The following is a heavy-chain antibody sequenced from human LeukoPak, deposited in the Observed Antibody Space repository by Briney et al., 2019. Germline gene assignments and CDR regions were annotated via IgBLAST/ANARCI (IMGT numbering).Heavy chain of an antibody. Sequence: PGGSLRLSCAASGFTFSSYAMSWVRQAPGKGLEWVSAISGNGGTIYYADSVKGRLTTSRDNSKNTLYLQVNSLRAVDTAVYYCAKAAPDTTYFDYWGQGTLVTVSS. CDR2: ISGNGGTI. V-gene: IGHV3-23*01. CDR1: GFTFSSYA. D-gene: IGHD2/OR15-2a*01. J-gene: IGHJ4*02. CDR3: AKAAPDTTYFDY.